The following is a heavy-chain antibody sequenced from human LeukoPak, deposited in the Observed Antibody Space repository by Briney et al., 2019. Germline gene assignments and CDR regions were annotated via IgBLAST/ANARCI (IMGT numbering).Heavy chain of an antibody. D-gene: IGHD1-26*01. V-gene: IGHV4-59*01. Sequence: PSETLSLTCTVSGGSISGYYWSWIRQPPGKGLEWIGYISHRRSTNYNPSLKSRVTISVDTSKNQFSLKLSSVTAADTAVYYCARDRERAFDIWGQGTLVTVSS. J-gene: IGHJ3*02. CDR2: ISHRRST. CDR3: ARDRERAFDI. CDR1: GGSISGYY.